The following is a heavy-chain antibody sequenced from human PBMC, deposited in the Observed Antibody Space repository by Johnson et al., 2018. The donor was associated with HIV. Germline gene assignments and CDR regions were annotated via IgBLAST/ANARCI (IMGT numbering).Heavy chain of an antibody. CDR3: ARDRRVSREGYCSGGTCDPYIAYPNAFDI. CDR2: IYNDGTT. J-gene: IGHJ3*02. Sequence: VQLVESGGGLVQPGGSLRLSCAASGFTVSGDYMSWVRQAPGKGLEWVSLIYNDGTTYYADSVKGRFTISRDSSKNTLHLQMNSLNAEDTAMYYCARDRRVSREGYCSGGTCDPYIAYPNAFDIWGQGTMVTVSS. V-gene: IGHV3-66*01. CDR1: GFTVSGDY. D-gene: IGHD2-15*01.